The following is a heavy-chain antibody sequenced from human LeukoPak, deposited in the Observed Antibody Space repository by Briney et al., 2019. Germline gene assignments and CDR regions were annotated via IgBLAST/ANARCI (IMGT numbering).Heavy chain of an antibody. CDR3: AKGPSGQLWDYFDY. CDR1: GFTFRNYW. D-gene: IGHD5-18*01. Sequence: QSGGSLRLSCAASGFTFRNYWMSWVRQAPGTGLEWVANIKQDGSDRNYVTSVRGRFTISRDNAESSLYLQMNSLRPEDTALYYCAKGPSGQLWDYFDYWGQGTLVTVSS. CDR2: IKQDGSDR. V-gene: IGHV3-7*03. J-gene: IGHJ4*02.